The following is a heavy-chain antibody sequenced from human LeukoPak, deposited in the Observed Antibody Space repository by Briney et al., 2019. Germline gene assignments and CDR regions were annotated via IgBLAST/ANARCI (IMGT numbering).Heavy chain of an antibody. CDR1: GFTFSSHG. CDR2: ISPSGGIT. J-gene: IGHJ3*02. Sequence: GGSLRLSCGASGFTFSSHGMNWVRQAPGKGLEWVSGISPSGGITYYTDSVKGRFTISRDNSKNTVSLQMNSLRAEDTAVYYCARPGKSGRFLEWLLFGIWGQGTMVTVSS. D-gene: IGHD3-3*01. CDR3: ARPGKSGRFLEWLLFGI. V-gene: IGHV3-23*01.